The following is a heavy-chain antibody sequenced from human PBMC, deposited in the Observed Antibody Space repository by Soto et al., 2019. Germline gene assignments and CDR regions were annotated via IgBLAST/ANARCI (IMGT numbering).Heavy chain of an antibody. CDR1: GFTFSNFW. D-gene: IGHD3-22*01. CDR3: AKSDYYDSSGYYFDY. V-gene: IGHV3-7*03. CDR2: IKQDGSHK. Sequence: GGSLRLSCVTSGFTFSNFWMSWARQAPGKGLEWVANIKQDGSHKYYVPSVKGRFTISRDNSKNTLYLQMNSLRAEDTAVYYCAKSDYYDSSGYYFDYWGQGTLVTVSS. J-gene: IGHJ4*02.